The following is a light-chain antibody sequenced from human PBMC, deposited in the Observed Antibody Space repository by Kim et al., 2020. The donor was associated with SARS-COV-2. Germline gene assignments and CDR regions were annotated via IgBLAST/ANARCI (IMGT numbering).Light chain of an antibody. Sequence: DIQMTQSPPTLSASVGDRVTIPCRASQSISSRLAWYQLKPGKAPKLVIYDASSLQSGVPSRFSGSGSGTEFTLTISSLQPDDFATYYCQHYNSYPWTFGQGTKVEIK. CDR2: DAS. J-gene: IGKJ1*01. CDR3: QHYNSYPWT. V-gene: IGKV1-5*01. CDR1: QSISSR.